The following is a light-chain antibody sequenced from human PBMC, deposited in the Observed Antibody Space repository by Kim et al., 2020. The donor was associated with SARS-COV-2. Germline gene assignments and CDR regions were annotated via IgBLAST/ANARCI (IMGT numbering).Light chain of an antibody. CDR1: KSVSSTY. CDR3: QQYGASFLT. V-gene: IGKV3-20*01. Sequence: APAERATLACRASKSVSSTYLAWYQRKPGQAPRLLIYGASSRATGIPDRFSGSGSGTDFTLTISRLEPEDFAIYYCQQYGASFLTFGGGTKVDIK. CDR2: GAS. J-gene: IGKJ4*01.